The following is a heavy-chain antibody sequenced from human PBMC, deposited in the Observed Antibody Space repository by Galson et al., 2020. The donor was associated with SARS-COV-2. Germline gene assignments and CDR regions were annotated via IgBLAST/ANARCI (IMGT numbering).Heavy chain of an antibody. D-gene: IGHD3-9*01. CDR1: GFTFSSYG. CDR2: IWYDGSNK. CDR3: AKDLSAHILTGYPGAFDAFDI. Sequence: GGSLRLSCAASGFTFSSYGMHWVRQAPGKGLEWVAVIWYDGSNKYYADSVKGRFTISRDNSKNTLYLQMNSLRAEDTAVYYCAKDLSAHILTGYPGAFDAFDIWGQGTTVTVSS. V-gene: IGHV3-33*06. J-gene: IGHJ3*02.